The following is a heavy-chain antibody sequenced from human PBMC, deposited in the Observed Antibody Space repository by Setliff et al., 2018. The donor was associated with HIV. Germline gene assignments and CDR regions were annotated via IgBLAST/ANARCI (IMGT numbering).Heavy chain of an antibody. CDR1: GGSITGYY. D-gene: IGHD5-12*01. CDR3: ARAEMATIVAFDI. V-gene: IGHV4-59*01. Sequence: SETLSLTCTVSGGSITGYYWSWIRQPPGKGLEWIGWIYYSGNTRYNPSLKSRITISVDMSRNQFSLVLSSVTAADTAVYYCARAEMATIVAFDIWGQGTMVTVSS. CDR2: IYYSGNT. J-gene: IGHJ3*02.